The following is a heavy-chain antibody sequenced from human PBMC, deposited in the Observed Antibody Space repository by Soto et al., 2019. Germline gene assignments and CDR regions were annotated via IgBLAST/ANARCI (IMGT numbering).Heavy chain of an antibody. CDR3: ERVVGATLGYYFFK. CDR2: VIPIFGKA. CDR1: GGDSFTRYA. Sequence: QVQLVQSGAELKKPGSSVKVSCTASGGDSFTRYAITWVRQAPGHGLEWMGGVIPIFGKATYAQKFQGRVTLPANEPTRASYMELCVFSLDDTAVYYCERVVGATLGYYFFKCGQGTPVNVSS. J-gene: IGHJ4*02. D-gene: IGHD1-26*01. V-gene: IGHV1-69*01.